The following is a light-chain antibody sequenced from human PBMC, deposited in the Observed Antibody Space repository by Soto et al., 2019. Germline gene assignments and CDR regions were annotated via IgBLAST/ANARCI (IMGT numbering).Light chain of an antibody. Sequence: QSALTQPASVSGSPGQSITISCTGTSSEVGGYNYVSWYQQYPGKAPKLLIFDVSSRPSGISNRFSGSKSGNTASLTISGLQPEDEATYYCKSYTTTNPLFVFGTGTKLTVL. CDR2: DVS. J-gene: IGLJ1*01. CDR1: SSEVGGYNY. V-gene: IGLV2-14*03. CDR3: KSYTTTNPLFV.